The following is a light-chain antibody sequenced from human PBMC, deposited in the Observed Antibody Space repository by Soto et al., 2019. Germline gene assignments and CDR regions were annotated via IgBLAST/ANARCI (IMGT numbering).Light chain of an antibody. CDR3: QQYHDSPMNT. V-gene: IGKV3-20*01. CDR1: QSVRSTF. J-gene: IGKJ2*01. CDR2: GAS. Sequence: VLPQSPDTLSLSPGDRATLSCRASQSVRSTFLAWYQQKPGQAPRLLIYGASNRAAGIPERFSGSASGTEFTRTSSRLEPDDSAVYYCQQYHDSPMNTFGQGTKLQIK.